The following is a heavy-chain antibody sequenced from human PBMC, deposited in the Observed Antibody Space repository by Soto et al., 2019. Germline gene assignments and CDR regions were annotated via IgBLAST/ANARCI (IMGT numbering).Heavy chain of an antibody. CDR3: AHRRIRGTAKAFDY. V-gene: IGHV2-5*02. CDR2: IYWDDDR. J-gene: IGHJ4*02. CDR1: GFSLSTSGVG. Sequence: QITLKESGPTLVKPTQTLTLTCSFSGFSLSTSGVGVGWIRQPPGKALEWLAIIYWDDDRRHSPSLKNRLTTXNXTXXNQVVLTMHNMDPVDTATSYCAHRRIRGTAKAFDYWGQGPLVTVSS.